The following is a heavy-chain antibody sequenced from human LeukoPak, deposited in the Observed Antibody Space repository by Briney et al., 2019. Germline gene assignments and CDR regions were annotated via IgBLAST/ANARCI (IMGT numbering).Heavy chain of an antibody. D-gene: IGHD3-22*01. CDR2: INPSGGST. Sequence: ASVKVSCKASGYTFTSYYMHWVRQAPGQGLEWMGIINPSGGSTSYAQKFQGRVTMTRDTSTSTVYMELSSLRSEDTAVYYCAARFGGYYDSSGYSLDYWGQGTLVTVSS. CDR1: GYTFTSYY. J-gene: IGHJ4*02. CDR3: AARFGGYYDSSGYSLDY. V-gene: IGHV1-46*01.